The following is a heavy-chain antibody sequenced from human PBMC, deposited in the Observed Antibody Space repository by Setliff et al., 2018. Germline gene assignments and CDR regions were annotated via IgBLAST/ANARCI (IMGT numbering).Heavy chain of an antibody. D-gene: IGHD3-22*01. CDR3: AKDMAYDSSGYQLNAFDI. Sequence: GSLRLSCAASGFTFSNYYMTWIRQAPGKGLEWISYIHDSGNPTYYADSVKGRFTVSRDNAKNSLYLQMNSMRAEDTALYYCAKDMAYDSSGYQLNAFDIWGQGTMVTVSS. V-gene: IGHV3-11*01. CDR2: IHDSGNPT. J-gene: IGHJ3*02. CDR1: GFTFSNYY.